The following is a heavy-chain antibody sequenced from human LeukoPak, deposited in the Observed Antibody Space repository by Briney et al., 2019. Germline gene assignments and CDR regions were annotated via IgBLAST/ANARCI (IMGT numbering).Heavy chain of an antibody. D-gene: IGHD3-9*01. Sequence: GSLRLSCAASGFTVSSNYMSWVRQPPGKGLEWIGEINHSGSTNYNPSLKSRVTISVDTSKNQFSLKLSSVTAADTAVYYCARGLRYYDILTGYYTYYFDYWGQGTLVTVSS. V-gene: IGHV4-34*01. CDR2: INHSGST. J-gene: IGHJ4*02. CDR1: GFTVSSNY. CDR3: ARGLRYYDILTGYYTYYFDY.